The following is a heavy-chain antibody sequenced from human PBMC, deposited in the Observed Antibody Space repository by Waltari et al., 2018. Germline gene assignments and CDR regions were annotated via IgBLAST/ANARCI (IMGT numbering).Heavy chain of an antibody. CDR1: GYTFTSYG. J-gene: IGHJ6*02. V-gene: IGHV1-18*01. CDR2: ISAYNGNT. D-gene: IGHD2-2*02. Sequence: QVQLVQSGAEVKKPGASVKVSCKASGYTFTSYGISWVRQAPGQGLEGMGWISAYNGNTNYAQKLQGRVTMTTDTSTSTAYMELRSLRSDDTAVYYCARLNRCSSTSCYSYYYYGMDVWGQGTTVTVSS. CDR3: ARLNRCSSTSCYSYYYYGMDV.